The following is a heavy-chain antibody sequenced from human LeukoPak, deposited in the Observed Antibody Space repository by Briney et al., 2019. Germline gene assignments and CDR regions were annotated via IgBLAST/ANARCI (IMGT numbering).Heavy chain of an antibody. J-gene: IGHJ4*02. CDR3: ARDDLPTPFDY. Sequence: PSETLSLTCTVSGGSISSSSYYWGWIRQPPGKGLEWIGSIYYSGSTYYNPSLKSRVTISVDTSKNQFSLKLSAVTAADTAVYYCARDDLPTPFDYWGQGTLVTVSS. D-gene: IGHD3/OR15-3a*01. CDR1: GGSISSSSYY. CDR2: IYYSGST. V-gene: IGHV4-39*07.